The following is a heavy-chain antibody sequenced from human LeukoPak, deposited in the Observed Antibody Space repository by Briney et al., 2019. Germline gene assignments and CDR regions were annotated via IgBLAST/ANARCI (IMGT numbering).Heavy chain of an antibody. V-gene: IGHV3-23*01. CDR3: AKAPVTTCRGAYCYPFDY. D-gene: IGHD2-21*01. Sequence: PGGSLRLSCATSGFTFSSYAMSWVRQAPGKGLEWVSAISDSGNTYHADSVKGRFTISRDSSKNTLFLQMNRLRPEDAAVYYSAKAPVTTCRGAYCYPFDYWGQGTLVTVSA. J-gene: IGHJ4*02. CDR2: ISDSGNT. CDR1: GFTFSSYA.